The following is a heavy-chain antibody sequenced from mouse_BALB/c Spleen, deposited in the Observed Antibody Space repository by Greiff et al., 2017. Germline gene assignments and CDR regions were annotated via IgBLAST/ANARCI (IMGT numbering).Heavy chain of an antibody. CDR1: GFSLTSYG. CDR3: ARNYYGYDGYYFDY. Sequence: VQLQQSGPGLVQPSQSLSITCTVSGFSLTSYGVHWVRQSPGKGLEWLGVIWSGGSTDYNAAFISRLSISKDNSKSQVFFKMNSLQADDTAIYYCARNYYGYDGYYFDYWGQGTTRTVSS. D-gene: IGHD2-2*01. V-gene: IGHV2-4-1*01. CDR2: IWSGGST. J-gene: IGHJ2*01.